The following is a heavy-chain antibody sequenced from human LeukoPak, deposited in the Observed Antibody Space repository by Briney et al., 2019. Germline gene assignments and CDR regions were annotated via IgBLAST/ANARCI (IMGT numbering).Heavy chain of an antibody. D-gene: IGHD3-9*01. CDR3: ARGLRTYYDILTGSESRRWDYFDY. Sequence: GASVKVSCKASGYTFTSYGISWVRQAPGQGLEWMGWISAYNGNTNYAQKLQGRVTMTTDTSTSTAYMELRSLRSDDTAVYYCARGLRTYYDILTGSESRRWDYFDYWGQGTLVTVSS. CDR2: ISAYNGNT. J-gene: IGHJ4*02. V-gene: IGHV1-18*01. CDR1: GYTFTSYG.